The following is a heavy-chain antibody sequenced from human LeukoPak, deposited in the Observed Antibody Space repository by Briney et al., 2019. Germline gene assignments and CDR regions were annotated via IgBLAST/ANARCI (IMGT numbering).Heavy chain of an antibody. CDR1: GFTFSSYW. CDR2: IKQDGSEK. CDR3: ARARKSGNIVVVPAAISGRGYYFDY. V-gene: IGHV3-7*01. Sequence: GGSLRLSCAASGFTFSSYWMSWVRQAPGKGLEWVANIKQDGSEKYYVDSVKGRFTISRDNAKNSLYLQMNSLRAEDTAVYYCARARKSGNIVVVPAAISGRGYYFDYWDQGTLVTVSS. D-gene: IGHD2-2*02. J-gene: IGHJ4*02.